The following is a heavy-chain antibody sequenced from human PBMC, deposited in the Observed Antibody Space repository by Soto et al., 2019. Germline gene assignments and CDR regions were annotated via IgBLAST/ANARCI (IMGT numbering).Heavy chain of an antibody. D-gene: IGHD3-10*01. Sequence: QVQLQESGPGLVKPSETLSLTCAVSGGSISGGTWWSWVRQPPGKGLEWIGQIYHNENTEYNPSLESRVTISADKSKNQFSLRMSSVTAADTAVYYCARHGGFNLQYWGQGALVTDSS. CDR1: GGSISGGTW. CDR3: ARHGGFNLQY. V-gene: IGHV4-4*02. CDR2: IYHNENT. J-gene: IGHJ4*02.